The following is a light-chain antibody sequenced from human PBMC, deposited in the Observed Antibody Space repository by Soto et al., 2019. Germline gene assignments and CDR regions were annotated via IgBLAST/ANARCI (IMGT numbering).Light chain of an antibody. Sequence: QSALTQPRSLSGSPGRLVTMSCTGASNAVGGHNYVSWFQQHPGNAPKLLIYDVSKRPSGVPDRFSGSKSGNTASLTISGLQAEDEADYYCCSYTDSYTFVVFGGGTQLTVL. V-gene: IGLV2-11*01. J-gene: IGLJ2*01. CDR2: DVS. CDR3: CSYTDSYTFVV. CDR1: SNAVGGHNY.